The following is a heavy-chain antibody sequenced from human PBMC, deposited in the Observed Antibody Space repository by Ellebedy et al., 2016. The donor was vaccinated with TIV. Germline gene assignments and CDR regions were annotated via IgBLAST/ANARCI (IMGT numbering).Heavy chain of an antibody. CDR2: IRSTGSDK. J-gene: IGHJ4*02. V-gene: IGHV3-21*04. D-gene: IGHD3-22*01. Sequence: GESLKISCVASGFPFSNYNMNWVRQSPGKGLEWVSSIRSTGSDKYYADSVKGRFTISRDNSDKTLYMQMNSLRAEDTAIYYCAKETVFDSSDYSGFYDYWGQGTLVTVSS. CDR1: GFPFSNYN. CDR3: AKETVFDSSDYSGFYDY.